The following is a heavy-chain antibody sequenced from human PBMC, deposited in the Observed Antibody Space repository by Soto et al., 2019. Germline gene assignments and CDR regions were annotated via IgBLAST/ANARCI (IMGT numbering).Heavy chain of an antibody. CDR3: ARATVYYDFWSGYSPNWFDP. J-gene: IGHJ5*02. D-gene: IGHD3-3*01. CDR2: IYWNDDK. CDR1: GFSLSTSGVG. V-gene: IGHV2-5*01. Sequence: SGPTLVNPTQTLTLTCTFSGFSLSTSGVGVGWIRQPPGKALEWLALIYWNDDKRYSPSLKSRLTITKDTSKNQVVLTMTNMDPVDTATYYCARATVYYDFWSGYSPNWFDPWGQGTLVTVSP.